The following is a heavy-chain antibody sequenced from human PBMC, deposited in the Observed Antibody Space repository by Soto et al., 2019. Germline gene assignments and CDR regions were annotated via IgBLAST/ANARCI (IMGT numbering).Heavy chain of an antibody. V-gene: IGHV3-64*01. J-gene: IGHJ4*02. CDR3: ARGIGSSRSWDYFDY. Sequence: EVQLVESGGGLVQPGGSLRLSCTASGFTFSSYPMHWVRQAPGKGLEYVSAISTNGGSTYYGNSMKGRFTISRDNSKNMLYLQMGGLRADDMAMYYCARGIGSSRSWDYFDYWGQGTLVTVSS. CDR2: ISTNGGST. D-gene: IGHD6-13*01. CDR1: GFTFSSYP.